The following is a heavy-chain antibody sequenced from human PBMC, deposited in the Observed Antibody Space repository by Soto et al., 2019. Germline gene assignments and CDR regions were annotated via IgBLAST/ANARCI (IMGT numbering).Heavy chain of an antibody. Sequence: QVPLVESGGGVVQPGRSLRLSCAASGFTFSSYAMHWVRQAPGKGLEWVAVISYDGSNKYYADSVKGRFTISRDNSKNTLYLQMNSLRADDTAVYYCARDRYGDYAPIFDYWGQGTLVTVSS. CDR2: ISYDGSNK. CDR3: ARDRYGDYAPIFDY. CDR1: GFTFSSYA. V-gene: IGHV3-30-3*01. J-gene: IGHJ4*02. D-gene: IGHD4-17*01.